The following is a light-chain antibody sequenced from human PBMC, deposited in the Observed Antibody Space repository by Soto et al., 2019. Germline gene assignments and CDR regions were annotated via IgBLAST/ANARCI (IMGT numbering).Light chain of an antibody. CDR1: QGISRW. CDR3: QQANTFPIT. CDR2: TTS. Sequence: DIQMTQSPSFMSGSVGDRVTVTCRASQGISRWLAWYQQKPGKAPKLLIYTTSTLASGVPSRFSGSGSGTDFTLTISSLQPEDFATYYCQQANTFPITFGQGTRLEIK. J-gene: IGKJ5*01. V-gene: IGKV1-12*01.